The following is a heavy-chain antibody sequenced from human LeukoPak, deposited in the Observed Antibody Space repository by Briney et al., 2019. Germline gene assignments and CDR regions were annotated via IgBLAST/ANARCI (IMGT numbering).Heavy chain of an antibody. J-gene: IGHJ6*04. CDR3: AELGITMIGGV. CDR1: GFTFSSYE. V-gene: IGHV3-48*03. CDR2: ISSSGSTI. Sequence: GSLRLSCAASGFTFSSYEMHWVRQAPGKGLEWVSYISSSGSTIYYADSVKGRFTISRDNAKNSLYLQMNSLRAEDTAVYYCAELGITMIGGVWGKGTTVTIPS. D-gene: IGHD3-10*02.